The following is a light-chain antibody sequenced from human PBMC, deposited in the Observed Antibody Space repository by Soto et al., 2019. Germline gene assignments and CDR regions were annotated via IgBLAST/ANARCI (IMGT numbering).Light chain of an antibody. V-gene: IGKV1-9*01. Sequence: IQLTQPPSSLSASVGEKLAITFRASQGISSYLAGYHQRPGKAPKLLIYAASTLQSGVPSRFSGSGSGTEFTLTLSSLQPDDFATYYCQQYHSYWTFGQGTKVDIK. CDR1: QGISSY. CDR2: AAS. J-gene: IGKJ1*01. CDR3: QQYHSYWT.